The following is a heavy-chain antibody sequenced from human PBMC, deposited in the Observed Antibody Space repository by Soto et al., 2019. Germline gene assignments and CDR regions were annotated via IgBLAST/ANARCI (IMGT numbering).Heavy chain of an antibody. V-gene: IGHV4-38-2*01. CDR1: GYSISSGYY. CDR2: IYHSGST. Sequence: SETLSLTCAVSGYSISSGYYWGWIRQPPGKGLEWIGSIYHSGSTYYNPSLKSRVTISVDTSKNQFSLKLSSVTAADTAVYYCAGAAAGGLTGTTIWFDPWGQGTLVTVSS. D-gene: IGHD1-7*01. J-gene: IGHJ5*02. CDR3: AGAAAGGLTGTTIWFDP.